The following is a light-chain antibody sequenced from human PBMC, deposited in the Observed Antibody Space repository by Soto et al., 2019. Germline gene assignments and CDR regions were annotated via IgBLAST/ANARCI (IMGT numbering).Light chain of an antibody. J-gene: IGLJ3*02. CDR2: AND. CDR3: AAWDDSLNGHLV. V-gene: IGLV1-44*01. CDR1: TSNIGMHS. Sequence: QSVLTQPPSTSGAPGQRVTISCSGSTSNIGMHSVNWYRQVPGTAPKVIMFANDERPSGVPDRISGSKSGTSASLAISGLQSEDVAVYYCAAWDDSLNGHLVFGAGTKVTVL.